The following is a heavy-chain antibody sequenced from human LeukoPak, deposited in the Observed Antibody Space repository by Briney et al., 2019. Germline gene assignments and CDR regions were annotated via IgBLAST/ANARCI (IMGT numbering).Heavy chain of an antibody. J-gene: IGHJ4*02. V-gene: IGHV3-23*01. CDR1: GFTFSSYA. CDR2: ISASGDST. D-gene: IGHD1-26*01. Sequence: GGSLRLSCAASGFTFSSYAMSWVRQAPGKGLEWASAISASGDSTHYADSVRGRFTISRDNSKNTLHLQLKSLRAEDTAVYYCAKALSGSYSILDYWGQGTLVTVSS. CDR3: AKALSGSYSILDY.